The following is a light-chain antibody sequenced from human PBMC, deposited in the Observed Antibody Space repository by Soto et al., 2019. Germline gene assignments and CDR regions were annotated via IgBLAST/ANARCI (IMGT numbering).Light chain of an antibody. CDR2: TTS. J-gene: IGKJ1*01. CDR3: QQANSFPPTT. Sequence: DIQMTQSPSSVSASVGDRFTITCRASQGVRDWVAWYQQKPGKAPKLLFSTTSTLEDGVPSRFSGSASGTEFTLTISSLQPEDFATYYCQQANSFPPTTFGQGTKVDTK. V-gene: IGKV1-12*01. CDR1: QGVRDW.